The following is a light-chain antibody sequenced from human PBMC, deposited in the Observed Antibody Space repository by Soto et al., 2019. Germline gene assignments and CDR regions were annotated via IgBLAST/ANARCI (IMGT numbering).Light chain of an antibody. CDR3: QQYGRSPMFT. V-gene: IGKV3-20*01. CDR1: QSVSSNY. Sequence: EIVLTQSPGKLSLSPGERATLSCRASQSVSSNYLAWYQQKPGQAPRLLIYGASRGAAGIPDRFSGSGSGTDVTLTISRLEPEDFAVYFCQQYGRSPMFTFGQGTKLEVK. J-gene: IGKJ2*01. CDR2: GAS.